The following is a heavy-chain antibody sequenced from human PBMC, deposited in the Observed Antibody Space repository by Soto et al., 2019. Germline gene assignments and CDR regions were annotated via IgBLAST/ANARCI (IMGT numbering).Heavy chain of an antibody. D-gene: IGHD3-9*01. J-gene: IGHJ4*02. CDR2: IYSGGST. CDR3: ARDQKLRYFDY. CDR1: GFTVSSNY. V-gene: IGHV3-66*01. Sequence: EVQLVESGGGLVQPGGSLRLSCAASGFTVSSNYMSWVRQAPGKGLEWVSVIYSGGSTYYADSVKGRFTISRDNSKNTLYLQMNSLRAEDTAVYYWARDQKLRYFDYWGQGTLVTVSS.